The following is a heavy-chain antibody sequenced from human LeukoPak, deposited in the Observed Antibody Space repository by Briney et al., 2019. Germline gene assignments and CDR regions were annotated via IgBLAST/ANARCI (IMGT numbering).Heavy chain of an antibody. Sequence: SETLSLTCTVSGGSISSGSYYWSWIRQPPGKGLEWIGEINHSGSTNYNPSLKSRVTISVDTSKNQFSLKLSSVTAADTAVYYCARGRWYDDYWGQGTLVTVSS. CDR3: ARGRWYDDY. D-gene: IGHD6-13*01. V-gene: IGHV4-39*07. CDR2: INHSGST. CDR1: GGSISSGSYY. J-gene: IGHJ4*02.